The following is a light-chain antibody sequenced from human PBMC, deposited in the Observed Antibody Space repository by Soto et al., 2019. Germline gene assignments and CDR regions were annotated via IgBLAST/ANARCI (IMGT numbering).Light chain of an antibody. CDR1: QGISHY. CDR3: QRYNSAPRT. CDR2: GAS. Sequence: EIQMTQSPSSLSASVGDRVTITCRASQGISHYLAWYQQKPGKPPTLLMYGASTLQSGVPSRFSGSGSGTDFTLAISSLQPEDGAVYYCQRYNSAPRTFGQGTKVEIK. V-gene: IGKV1-27*01. J-gene: IGKJ1*01.